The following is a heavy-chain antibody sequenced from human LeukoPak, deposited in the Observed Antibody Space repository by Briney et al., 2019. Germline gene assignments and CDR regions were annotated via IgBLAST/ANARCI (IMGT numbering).Heavy chain of an antibody. V-gene: IGHV3-48*04. CDR3: ARDDVYPNP. CDR2: TSSSGSTI. J-gene: IGHJ5*02. CDR1: GFTFSSYA. Sequence: GGSLRLSCSASGFTFSSYAMNWVRQAPGKGLEWVSYTSSSGSTIYYADSVKGRFTISRDNAKKSLYLQMNSLRAEDTAVYYCARDDVYPNPWGQGTLVTVSS. D-gene: IGHD2-2*02.